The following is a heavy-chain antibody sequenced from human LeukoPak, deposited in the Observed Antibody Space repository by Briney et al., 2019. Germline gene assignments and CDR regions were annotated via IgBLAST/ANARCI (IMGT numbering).Heavy chain of an antibody. CDR1: GGSINSYY. J-gene: IGHJ4*02. CDR3: AREYSSSSGRTFDY. D-gene: IGHD6-6*01. V-gene: IGHV4-4*07. CDR2: ISTAGNT. Sequence: SETLSLTCTVSGGSINSYYWNWIRQPAGKGLEWIGRISTAGNTNYNPSLKSRLTMSVDTSKNQFSLRLSSVSAADTAVYYCAREYSSSSGRTFDYWGQGTLVTVSS.